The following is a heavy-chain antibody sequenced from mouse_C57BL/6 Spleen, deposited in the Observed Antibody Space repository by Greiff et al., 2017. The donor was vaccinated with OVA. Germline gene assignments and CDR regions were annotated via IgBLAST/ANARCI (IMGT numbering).Heavy chain of an antibody. J-gene: IGHJ4*01. V-gene: IGHV3-1*01. CDR1: GYSITSGYD. D-gene: IGHD1-1*01. Sequence: VQLKESGPGMVKPSQSLSLTCTVTGYSITSGYDWHWIRHFPGNKLEWMGYIRYSGSTNYNPSLKSRISITHDTSKNHFFLKLNSVTTEDTATYYCASSITTVEAMDYWGQGTSVTVSS. CDR2: IRYSGST. CDR3: ASSITTVEAMDY.